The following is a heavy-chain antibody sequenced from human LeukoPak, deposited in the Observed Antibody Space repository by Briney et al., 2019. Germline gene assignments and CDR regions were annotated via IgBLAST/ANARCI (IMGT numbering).Heavy chain of an antibody. CDR1: GFTLSSYG. D-gene: IGHD1-26*01. CDR2: IRYDGSNK. J-gene: IGHJ4*02. CDR3: AKEMRGSQRLPKDFDY. V-gene: IGHV3-30*02. Sequence: GGSLRLSCAASGFTLSSYGMHWVRQAPGKGLEWVAFIRYDGSNKYYADSVKGRFTISRDNSKNTLYLQMNSLRAEDKAVYYCAKEMRGSQRLPKDFDYWGQGTLVTVSS.